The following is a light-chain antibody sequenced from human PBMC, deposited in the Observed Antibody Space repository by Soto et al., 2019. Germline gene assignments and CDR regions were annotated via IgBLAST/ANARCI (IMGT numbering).Light chain of an antibody. CDR3: SSYTNTDTLVV. Sequence: QSVLTQPASVSGSPGQSITISCTGSSGDVGGYNYVSWYQQHPGKAPKLIIYEVTNRPSGVSNRFPASKSGNTASLTIPGLQAEDEAYYYCSSYTNTDTLVVFGTGTKVTVL. J-gene: IGLJ1*01. CDR1: SGDVGGYNY. V-gene: IGLV2-14*01. CDR2: EVT.